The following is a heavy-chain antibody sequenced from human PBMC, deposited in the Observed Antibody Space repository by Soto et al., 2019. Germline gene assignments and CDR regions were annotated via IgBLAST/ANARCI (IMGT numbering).Heavy chain of an antibody. J-gene: IGHJ5*02. V-gene: IGHV3-23*01. CDR1: GFTFGSYA. CDR3: AKGENYYDSTGYFDN. D-gene: IGHD3-22*01. CDR2: INGRGGST. Sequence: GGSLRLSCAAFGFTFGSYAMNWVRQAPGQGLEWVSVINGRGGSTYYAYSVKGRFTISRDNSKNTVFLQMNTLRAEDTAMYYCAKGENYYDSTGYFDNWGQGTLVTVSS.